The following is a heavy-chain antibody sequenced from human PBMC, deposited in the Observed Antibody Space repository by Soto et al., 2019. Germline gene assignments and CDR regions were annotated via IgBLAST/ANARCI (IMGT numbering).Heavy chain of an antibody. J-gene: IGHJ5*02. CDR2: IIPIFGTA. CDR1: GGTFSSYA. CDR3: ARDIPPDGSDILTGYYKGWFVP. V-gene: IGHV1-69*13. Sequence: GASVKVSCKASGGTFSSYAISWVRQAPGQGLEWMGGIIPIFGTANYAQKFQGRVTITADESTSTAYMELSSLRSEDTAVYYCARDIPPDGSDILTGYYKGWFVPWGQGTLVTVSS. D-gene: IGHD3-9*01.